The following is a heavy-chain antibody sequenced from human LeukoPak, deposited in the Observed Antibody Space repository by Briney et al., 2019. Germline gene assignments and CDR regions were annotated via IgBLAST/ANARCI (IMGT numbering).Heavy chain of an antibody. Sequence: GGSLRLSCAASDFTFSTYAMHWVRQAPGKGLEWVAFISDDGNNRYYADSVKGRFTISRDNSKNTLYLQMNSLRAEDTAVYYCAKKYSTGLDPWGQGTLVTVSS. CDR2: ISDDGNNR. D-gene: IGHD1-26*01. CDR3: AKKYSTGLDP. CDR1: DFTFSTYA. V-gene: IGHV3-30*04. J-gene: IGHJ5*02.